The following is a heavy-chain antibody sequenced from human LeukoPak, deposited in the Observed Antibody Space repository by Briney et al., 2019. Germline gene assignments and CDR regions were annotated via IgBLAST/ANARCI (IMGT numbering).Heavy chain of an antibody. V-gene: IGHV1-69*05. CDR1: GGTFSSYA. Sequence: ASVKVSCKASGGTFSSYAISWVRQAPGQGLEWMGGIIPIFGTANYAQKFQGRVTITTDESTSAAYMELSSLRSEDTAVYYCARDRGLEPYFDYWGQGTLVTVSS. J-gene: IGHJ4*02. CDR2: IIPIFGTA. CDR3: ARDRGLEPYFDY. D-gene: IGHD1-1*01.